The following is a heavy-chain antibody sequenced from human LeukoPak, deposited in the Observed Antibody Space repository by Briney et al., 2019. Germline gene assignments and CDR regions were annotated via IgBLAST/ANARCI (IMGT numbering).Heavy chain of an antibody. V-gene: IGHV1-2*02. Sequence: ASVKVSCKASGYTFTGYYMHWVRQAPGQGLEWMGWINPNSGGTNYAQKFQGRVTMTRDMSISTAYMELSRLRSDDTAVYYCARPYDFWSGYSSGYFDYWGQGTLVTVSS. CDR1: GYTFTGYY. CDR2: INPNSGGT. D-gene: IGHD3-3*01. J-gene: IGHJ4*02. CDR3: ARPYDFWSGYSSGYFDY.